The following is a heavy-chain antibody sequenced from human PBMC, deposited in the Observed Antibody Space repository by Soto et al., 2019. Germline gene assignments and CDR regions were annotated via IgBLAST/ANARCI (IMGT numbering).Heavy chain of an antibody. V-gene: IGHV1-69*13. CDR2: IIPIFGTA. J-gene: IGHJ6*02. CDR1: GYTFTSYA. CDR3: ARGGLDCISTSCYGYYYYYYGMDV. Sequence: ASVKVSCKASGYTFTSYAISWVRQAPGQGLEWMGGIIPIFGTANYAQKFQGRVTITADESTSTAYMELSSLRSEDTAVYYCARGGLDCISTSCYGYYYYYYGMDVWGQGTTVTVSS. D-gene: IGHD2-2*01.